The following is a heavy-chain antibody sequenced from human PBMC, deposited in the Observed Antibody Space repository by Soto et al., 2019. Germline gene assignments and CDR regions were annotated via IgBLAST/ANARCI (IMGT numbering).Heavy chain of an antibody. J-gene: IGHJ5*02. D-gene: IGHD3-22*01. CDR2: ISYDGSNK. Sequence: GGSLRLSCAASGFTFSSYGMHWVRQAPGKGLEWVAVISYDGSNKYYADSVKGRFTISRDNSKNTLYLQMNSLRAEDTAVYYCATNYYDSIDPWGQGTLVTVSS. CDR3: ATNYYDSIDP. CDR1: GFTFSSYG. V-gene: IGHV3-30*03.